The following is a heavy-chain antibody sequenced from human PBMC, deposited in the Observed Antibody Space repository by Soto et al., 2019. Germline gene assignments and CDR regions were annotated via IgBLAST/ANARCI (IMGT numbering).Heavy chain of an antibody. V-gene: IGHV5-51*01. CDR3: ASYASADAFDI. J-gene: IGHJ3*02. Sequence: KVCWKGAEYSFINYGIRRVRQMPGKGLEWMGIIYPGDSDTRYSPSFQGQVTISADKSISTAYLQWSSLKASATAMYDCASYASADAFDIWGQGTMDTVS. CDR1: EYSFINYG. D-gene: IGHD4-17*01. CDR2: IYPGDSDT.